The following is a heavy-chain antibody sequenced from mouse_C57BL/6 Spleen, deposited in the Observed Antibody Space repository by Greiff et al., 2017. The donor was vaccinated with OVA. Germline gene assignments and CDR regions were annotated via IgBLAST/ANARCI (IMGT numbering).Heavy chain of an antibody. V-gene: IGHV1-18*01. D-gene: IGHD1-1*01. Sequence: VQLQQSGPELVKPGASVKIPCKASGYTFTDYNMDWVKQSHGKSLEWIGDINPNNGGTIYNQKFKGKATLTVDKSSSTAYMELRSLTSEDTAVYYCAREDYGSSYDAMDYWGQGTSVTVSS. CDR1: GYTFTDYN. J-gene: IGHJ4*01. CDR3: AREDYGSSYDAMDY. CDR2: INPNNGGT.